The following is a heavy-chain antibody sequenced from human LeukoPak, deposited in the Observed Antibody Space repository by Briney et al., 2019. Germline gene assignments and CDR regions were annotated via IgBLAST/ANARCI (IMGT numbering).Heavy chain of an antibody. D-gene: IGHD5-24*01. CDR3: ARVATEHYYYYYYMDV. CDR2: MNPNSGNT. CDR1: GYTFTSYD. J-gene: IGHJ6*03. V-gene: IGHV1-8*01. Sequence: ASVKLSCKASGYTFTSYDINWVRQATGQGLEWMGWMNPNSGNTGYAQKFQGRVTMTRNTSISTAYMELSSLRSEDTAVYYCARVATEHYYYYYYMDVWGKGTTVTISS.